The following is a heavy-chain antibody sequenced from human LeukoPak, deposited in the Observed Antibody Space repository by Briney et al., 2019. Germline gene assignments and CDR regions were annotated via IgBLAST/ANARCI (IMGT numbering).Heavy chain of an antibody. CDR1: GFTFDDYG. J-gene: IGHJ4*02. CDR2: INWNGGST. D-gene: IGHD3-16*01. CDR3: AREGGPDRQFDY. V-gene: IGHV3-20*04. Sequence: GGSLRLSCAASGFTFDDYGMSWVRQAPGKGLEWVSGINWNGGSTGYPDSVKGRFTISRDNAKNYLYLQMNSLRAEDTDLYYCAREGGPDRQFDYWGQGTLVTVSS.